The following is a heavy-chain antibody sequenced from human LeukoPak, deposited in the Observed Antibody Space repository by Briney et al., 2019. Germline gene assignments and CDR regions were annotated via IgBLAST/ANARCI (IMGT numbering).Heavy chain of an antibody. CDR3: ARGRAAAATY. J-gene: IGHJ4*02. V-gene: IGHV4-59*12. CDR1: GGSISSYY. CDR2: IYYSGST. Sequence: PSETLSLTCTVSGGSISSYYWSWIRQPPGKGLEWIGYIYYSGSTNYNPSLKSRVTISVDTSKNQFSLKLSSVTAADTAVYYCARGRAAAATYWGQGTLVTVSS. D-gene: IGHD6-13*01.